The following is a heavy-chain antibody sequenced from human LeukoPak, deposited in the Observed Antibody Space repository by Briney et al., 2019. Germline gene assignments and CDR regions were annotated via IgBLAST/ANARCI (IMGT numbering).Heavy chain of an antibody. CDR2: IKSKTDGGTT. Sequence: GGSLRLSCAASGFTFSNAWMSWVRQAPGKGLEWVGRIKSKTDGGTTDYAAPVKGRFTISRDDSKNTAYLQMNSLKTEDTAVYYCTTAYDSSGYYYVSFDYWGQGTLVTVSS. V-gene: IGHV3-15*01. CDR3: TTAYDSSGYYYVSFDY. D-gene: IGHD3-22*01. CDR1: GFTFSNAW. J-gene: IGHJ4*02.